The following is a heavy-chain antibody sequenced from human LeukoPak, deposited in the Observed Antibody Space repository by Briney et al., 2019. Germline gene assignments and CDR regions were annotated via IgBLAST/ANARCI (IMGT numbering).Heavy chain of an antibody. CDR3: ARGSYDSSDFEYFHH. CDR2: MYYSGST. J-gene: IGHJ1*01. D-gene: IGHD3-22*01. V-gene: IGHV4-59*01. Sequence: SETLSLTCTVSGGSISSYYWSWIRQPPGKGLEWIGYMYYSGSTNYKPSLKSRVTISVDTSKNQFSLKLSSVTAEDTAVYYCARGSYDSSDFEYFHHWGQGTLVTVSS. CDR1: GGSISSYY.